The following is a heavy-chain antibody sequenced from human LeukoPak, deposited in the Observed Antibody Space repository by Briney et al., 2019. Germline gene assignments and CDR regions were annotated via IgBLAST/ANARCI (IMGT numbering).Heavy chain of an antibody. V-gene: IGHV3-23*01. D-gene: IGHD3-10*01. CDR1: GLTFSSYA. J-gene: IGHJ4*02. Sequence: GGSLRLSCAASGLTFSSYAITWVRQAPVKGLGWVSSISRSGDSTYYADSVRGRFTISRDNSKNTLNLQMSSLRAEDTAVYYCATPSLGSGSSGSVLNYWGQGTLVTVSS. CDR3: ATPSLGSGSSGSVLNY. CDR2: ISRSGDST.